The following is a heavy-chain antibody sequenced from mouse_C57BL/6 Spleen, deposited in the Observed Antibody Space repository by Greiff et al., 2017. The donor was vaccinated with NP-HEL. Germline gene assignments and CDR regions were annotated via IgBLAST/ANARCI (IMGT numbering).Heavy chain of an antibody. J-gene: IGHJ1*03. V-gene: IGHV14-4*01. CDR3: TKAHYYGSSDGYFDV. Sequence: EVQLQQSGAELVRPGASVKLSCTASGFNIKDDYMHWVKQRPEQGLEWIGWIDPENGDTEYASKFQGKATITADTSSNTAYLQLSSLTSEDTAVYYCTKAHYYGSSDGYFDVWGTGTTVTVSS. CDR1: GFNIKDDY. CDR2: IDPENGDT. D-gene: IGHD1-1*01.